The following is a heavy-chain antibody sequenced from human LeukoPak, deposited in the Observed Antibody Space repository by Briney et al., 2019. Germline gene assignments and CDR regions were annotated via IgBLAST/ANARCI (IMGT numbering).Heavy chain of an antibody. CDR3: AKEYSVRNQFDH. CDR1: GFTFSNYW. CDR2: IKSDGSST. J-gene: IGHJ4*02. V-gene: IGHV3-74*01. Sequence: GGSLRLSCAASGFTFSNYWMHWVRQAPGEALMWVSRIKSDGSSTTYADSVKGRFTISRDNSKNTLYLQMNSLRAEDTAVYYCAKEYSVRNQFDHWGQGTLVAVSS. D-gene: IGHD1-14*01.